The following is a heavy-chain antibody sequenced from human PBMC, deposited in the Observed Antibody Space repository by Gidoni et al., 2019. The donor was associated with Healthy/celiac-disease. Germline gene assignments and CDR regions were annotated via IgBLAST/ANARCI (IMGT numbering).Heavy chain of an antibody. D-gene: IGHD2-2*02. CDR1: GFTFSSYG. V-gene: IGHV3-33*01. CDR3: ARVRWHCSSTSCYTDAYYYGMDV. Sequence: QVQLVESGGGVVQPGRSLRLSCAASGFTFSSYGMHWVRQAPGKGLEWVAVIWYDGSNKYYADSVKGRFTISRDNSKNTLYLQMNSLRAEDTAVYYCARVRWHCSSTSCYTDAYYYGMDVWGQGTTVTVSS. CDR2: IWYDGSNK. J-gene: IGHJ6*02.